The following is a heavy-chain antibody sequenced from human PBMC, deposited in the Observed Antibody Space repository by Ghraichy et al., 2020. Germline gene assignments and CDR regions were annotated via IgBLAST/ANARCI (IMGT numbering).Heavy chain of an antibody. Sequence: ASVKVSCKASGYTFTSYGISWVRQAPGQGLEWMGWISAYNGNTNYAQKLQGRVTMTTDTSTSTAYMELRSLRSDDTAVYYCARDTRVIITPNWFDPWGQGTLVTVSS. CDR1: GYTFTSYG. J-gene: IGHJ5*02. CDR2: ISAYNGNT. CDR3: ARDTRVIITPNWFDP. D-gene: IGHD3-10*01. V-gene: IGHV1-18*01.